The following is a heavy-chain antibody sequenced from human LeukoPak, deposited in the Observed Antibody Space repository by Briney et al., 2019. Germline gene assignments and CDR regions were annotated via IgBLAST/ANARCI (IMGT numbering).Heavy chain of an antibody. Sequence: GSLRLSCAASGFPFNNYWMTWVRQAPGKGLEWVANIKQDGSDKYYFDSVKGRFIISRNTAKNSLYLQMNSLRAEDTAVYYCARDSIPGYDSSGYMVAFDLWGQGTMVTVSS. V-gene: IGHV3-7*05. D-gene: IGHD3-22*01. CDR2: IKQDGSDK. CDR1: GFPFNNYW. CDR3: ARDSIPGYDSSGYMVAFDL. J-gene: IGHJ3*01.